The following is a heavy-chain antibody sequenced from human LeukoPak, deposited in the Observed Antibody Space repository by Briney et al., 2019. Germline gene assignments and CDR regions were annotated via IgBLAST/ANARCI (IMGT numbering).Heavy chain of an antibody. Sequence: SETLSLTCTVSGVSVSRDSYYWNWIRQPPGKGLEWIGYIYYTGSTNYNPSLKSRVTMSVDTSKNQFSLKLSSVTTADTAVYYCARRRGGSGAPLDSWGQGTLVTVSS. CDR3: ARRRGGSGAPLDS. J-gene: IGHJ4*02. CDR1: GVSVSRDSYY. V-gene: IGHV4-61*01. D-gene: IGHD3-10*01. CDR2: IYYTGST.